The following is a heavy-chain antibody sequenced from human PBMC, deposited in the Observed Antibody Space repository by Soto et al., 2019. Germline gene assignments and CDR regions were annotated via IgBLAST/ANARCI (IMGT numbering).Heavy chain of an antibody. CDR1: GFTFSSYA. D-gene: IGHD4-17*01. CDR2: ISYDGSKK. V-gene: IGHV3-30-3*01. CDR3: ARDGTTGAVDY. J-gene: IGHJ4*02. Sequence: QVQLVESGGGVVQPGRSLRLSCAASGFTFSSYAMHWVRQAPGKGLEWVAVISYDGSKKYYADSVKGRVTISRDNSKNTRYLHMSSRGAEDTAVYYCARDGTTGAVDYWGQGTLVTVSS.